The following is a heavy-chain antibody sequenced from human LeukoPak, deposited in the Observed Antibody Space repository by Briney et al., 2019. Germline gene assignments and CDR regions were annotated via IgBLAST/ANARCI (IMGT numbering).Heavy chain of an antibody. Sequence: ASVKVSCKASGYTFTSYAMHWVRQAPGQRLEWMGWINAGNGNTKYSQRFQGRVTITRDTSASTAYMELSSLRSEDTAVYYCARGGVVTFPDFDYWGQGTLVTVSS. D-gene: IGHD2/OR15-2a*01. J-gene: IGHJ4*02. CDR1: GYTFTSYA. CDR3: ARGGVVTFPDFDY. CDR2: INAGNGNT. V-gene: IGHV1-3*01.